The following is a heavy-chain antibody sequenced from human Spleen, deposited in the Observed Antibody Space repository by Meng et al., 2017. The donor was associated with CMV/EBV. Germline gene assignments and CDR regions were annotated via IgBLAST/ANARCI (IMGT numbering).Heavy chain of an antibody. V-gene: IGHV3-74*01. CDR3: ARGVILEWPYLDY. CDR1: GFTFSNYW. D-gene: IGHD3-3*01. Sequence: GESLKISCTASGFTFSNYWMHWVRQGPGKGLGWVSRINSDGSSTSYADSVKGRFTISRDNAKNTLYLQMNSLRAEDTAVYYCARGVILEWPYLDYWGQGTLVTVSS. J-gene: IGHJ4*02. CDR2: INSDGSST.